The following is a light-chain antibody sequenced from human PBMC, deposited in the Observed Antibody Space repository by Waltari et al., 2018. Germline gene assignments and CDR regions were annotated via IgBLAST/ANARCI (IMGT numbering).Light chain of an antibody. V-gene: IGKV1-33*01. CDR1: QYLTTC. Sequence: WQAKQYLTTCLSMFQQKPGKAPQPLICDVSNLEAGIVARFSGSGSGTHFSLNIRSLQPEDTATYYCQQCHSLPYTFGQGTKLHIK. J-gene: IGKJ2*01. CDR2: DVS. CDR3: QQCHSLPYT.